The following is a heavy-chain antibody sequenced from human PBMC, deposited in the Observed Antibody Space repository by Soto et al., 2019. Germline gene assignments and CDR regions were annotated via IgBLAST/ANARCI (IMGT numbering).Heavy chain of an antibody. CDR3: ARAYYYDSSGYLWFDY. Sequence: SVKVSCKASGGTFSSYAISWVRQAPGQVLEWLGGIILIFGTANYAQKFQGRVTIIADESTSTAYMVLSSLRSEDTAVYYCARAYYYDSSGYLWFDYWGQGTLVTVSS. V-gene: IGHV1-69*13. CDR2: IILIFGTA. D-gene: IGHD3-22*01. J-gene: IGHJ4*02. CDR1: GGTFSSYA.